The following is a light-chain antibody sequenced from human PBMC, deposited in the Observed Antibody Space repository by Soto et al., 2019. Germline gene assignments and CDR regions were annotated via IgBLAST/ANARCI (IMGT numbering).Light chain of an antibody. J-gene: IGKJ1*01. V-gene: IGKV1-27*01. CDR2: AAS. CDR1: QGISNY. Sequence: DIQMTQSPSSLSASVGDRVTITCRASQGISNYLAWYQQKPGKVPKLLIYAASTLQSGVPSLFSGSVSGTDFTLTISSLQHEDGPTYYCQKYNSAPWTFGQVTQVEIK. CDR3: QKYNSAPWT.